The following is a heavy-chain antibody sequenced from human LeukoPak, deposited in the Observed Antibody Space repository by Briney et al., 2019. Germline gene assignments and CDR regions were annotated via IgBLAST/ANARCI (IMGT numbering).Heavy chain of an antibody. D-gene: IGHD2-21*01. J-gene: IGHJ3*02. Sequence: GGSLRLSCAASGFTFSDYYMSWIRQAPGKGLEWVSYISSSGSTIYYADSVKGRFTISRDNAKNSLYLQMNSLRAEDTAVYYCAREVKFSRAVDLRSAFDIWGQGTMVTVSS. CDR3: AREVKFSRAVDLRSAFDI. CDR1: GFTFSDYY. CDR2: ISSSGSTI. V-gene: IGHV3-11*01.